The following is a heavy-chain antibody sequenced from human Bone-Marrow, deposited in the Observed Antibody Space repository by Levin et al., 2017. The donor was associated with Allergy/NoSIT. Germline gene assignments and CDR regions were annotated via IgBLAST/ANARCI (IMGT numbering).Heavy chain of an antibody. J-gene: IGHJ5*02. D-gene: IGHD2-2*01. CDR2: INTNTGNP. CDR3: AIVVVPASTRGYNWFDP. V-gene: IGHV7-4-1*02. Sequence: ASVKVSCKASGYTFTSYAMNWVRQAPGQGLEWMGWINTNTGNPTYAQGFTGRFVFSLDTSVSTAYLQISSLKAEDTAVYYCAIVVVPASTRGYNWFDPWGQGTLVTVSS. CDR1: GYTFTSYA.